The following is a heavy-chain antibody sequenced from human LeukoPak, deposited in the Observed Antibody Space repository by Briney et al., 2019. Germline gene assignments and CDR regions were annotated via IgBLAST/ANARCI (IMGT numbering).Heavy chain of an antibody. CDR1: GFTFSSYA. J-gene: IGHJ4*02. V-gene: IGHV3-23*01. D-gene: IGHD6-19*01. Sequence: GGSLRLSCAASGFTFSSYAMSWVRQAPGKGLEWVSAISGSGGSTYYADSVKGRFTISRDNSKNTLYLQMNSLRAEDTAVYYCANDPLYEWLAEVDYWGQGTLVTVSS. CDR3: ANDPLYEWLAEVDY. CDR2: ISGSGGST.